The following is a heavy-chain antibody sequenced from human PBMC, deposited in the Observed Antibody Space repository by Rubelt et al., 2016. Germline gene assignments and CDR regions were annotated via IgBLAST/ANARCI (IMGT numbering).Heavy chain of an antibody. CDR1: GFTFSSYA. CDR2: ISYDGSNK. D-gene: IGHD1-26*01. J-gene: IGHJ6*02. Sequence: VQLVESGGGLVQPGGSLRLSCAASGFTFSSYAMSWVRQAPGKGLEWVAVISYDGSNKDYADSVKGRLTNSRDNSKNTLYLQMNGLRAEETAVYYCARGGRDVWGQGTTVTVSS. CDR3: ARGGRDV. V-gene: IGHV3-30*03.